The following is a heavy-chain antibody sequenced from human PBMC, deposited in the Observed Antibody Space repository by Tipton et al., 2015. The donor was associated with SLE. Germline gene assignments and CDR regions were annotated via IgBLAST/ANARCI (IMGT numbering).Heavy chain of an antibody. Sequence: LRLSCNVTDDTITSYYWSWIRQFPGKGLEWVGYIGHSGNTKSNPSLKSRVTISVDTSKNQFSLNLRSVTTADTAFYYCARTPGSWGSAVWLDSWGRGILVTVSS. CDR2: IGHSGNT. CDR1: DDTITSYY. V-gene: IGHV4-59*01. CDR3: ARTPGSWGSAVWLDS. D-gene: IGHD3-10*01. J-gene: IGHJ5*01.